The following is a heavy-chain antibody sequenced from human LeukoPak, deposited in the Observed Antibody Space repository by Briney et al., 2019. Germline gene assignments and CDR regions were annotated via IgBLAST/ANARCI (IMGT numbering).Heavy chain of an antibody. CDR2: VYSSGST. CDR1: GGSINSYY. V-gene: IGHV4-4*08. J-gene: IGHJ4*02. D-gene: IGHD6-13*01. CDR3: ARQTAAAGTFHFDY. Sequence: SETLSLTCTVSGGSINSYYWSWIRQPPGKGLEWIGYVYSSGSTYYNPSLKSRVTISLDTSKNQFSLKLTSPTAADTAVYYCARQTAAAGTFHFDYWGQGTLVTVSS.